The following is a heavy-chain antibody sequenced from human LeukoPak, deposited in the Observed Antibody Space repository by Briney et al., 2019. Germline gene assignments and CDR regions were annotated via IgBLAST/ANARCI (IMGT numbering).Heavy chain of an antibody. V-gene: IGHV4-38-2*01. Sequence: PSETLSLTCAVSGYSISSGYYWGWIRQPPGKGLEYIGNIYYSGSTYYNPSLKSRVTISVDTSKNQFSLKLSSVTAADTAVYYCARVRGVPAASRADFDYWGQGTLVTVSS. CDR1: GYSISSGYY. CDR2: IYYSGST. J-gene: IGHJ4*02. D-gene: IGHD2-2*01. CDR3: ARVRGVPAASRADFDY.